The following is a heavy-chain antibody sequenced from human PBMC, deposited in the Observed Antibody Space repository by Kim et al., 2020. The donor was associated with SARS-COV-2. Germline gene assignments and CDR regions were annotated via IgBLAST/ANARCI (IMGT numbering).Heavy chain of an antibody. CDR2: IYYSGST. CDR1: GGSISSSSYY. J-gene: IGHJ4*02. D-gene: IGHD2-15*01. CDR3: ARLGSSLKGYYFDY. Sequence: SETLSLTCTVSGGSISSSSYYWGWIRQPPGKGLEWIGSIYYSGSTYYNPSLKSRVTISVDTSKNQFSLKLSSVTAADTAVYYCARLGSSLKGYYFDYWGQGTLVTVSS. V-gene: IGHV4-39*01.